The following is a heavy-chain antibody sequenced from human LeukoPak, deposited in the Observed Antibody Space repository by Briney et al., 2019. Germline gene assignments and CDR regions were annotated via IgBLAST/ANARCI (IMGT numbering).Heavy chain of an antibody. CDR2: IVSSSSDL. D-gene: IGHD3-22*01. J-gene: IGHJ4*02. V-gene: IGHV3-21*01. Sequence: GGSLRLSCAASGFIFSSYSMNWVRQAPGEGLEWVSSIVSSSSDLYYADSLKGRFAISRDNAKNSLYLQMNSLRAEDTAVYYCARGYYDSSGYTVDYWGQGTLVTVSS. CDR3: ARGYYDSSGYTVDY. CDR1: GFIFSSYS.